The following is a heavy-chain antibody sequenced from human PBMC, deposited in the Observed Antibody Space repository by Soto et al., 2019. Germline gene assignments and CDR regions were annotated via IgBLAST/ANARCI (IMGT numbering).Heavy chain of an antibody. V-gene: IGHV3-23*01. CDR3: AKERATTTALDY. CDR2: VTDNGRST. CDR1: GFILSNYD. J-gene: IGHJ4*02. Sequence: SLRLSFAASGFILSNYDMSWVRQAPGKGLEWVSLVTDNGRSTYYADSVKGRFTISRDNTKNTLFLQMNSLRAEDTAVYYCAKERATTTALDYWGQGALVTVSS. D-gene: IGHD4-17*01.